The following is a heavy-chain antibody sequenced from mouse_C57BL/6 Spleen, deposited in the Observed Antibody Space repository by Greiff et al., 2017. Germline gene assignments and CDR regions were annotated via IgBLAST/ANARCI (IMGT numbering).Heavy chain of an antibody. CDR1: GYTFTDYN. D-gene: IGHD2-3*01. Sequence: VQLQQSGPELVKPGASVKIPCKASGYTFTDYNMDWVKQSHGKSLEWIGDINPNNGGNIYNQKFKGKATLTVDKSSSTAYMELRSLTSEDTAVYYCARGGWLLRGEVSYFDYWGQGTTLTVSS. CDR3: ARGGWLLRGEVSYFDY. CDR2: INPNNGGN. V-gene: IGHV1-18*01. J-gene: IGHJ2*01.